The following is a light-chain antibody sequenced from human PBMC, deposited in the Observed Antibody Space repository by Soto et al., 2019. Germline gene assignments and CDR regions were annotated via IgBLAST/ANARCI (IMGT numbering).Light chain of an antibody. CDR3: QQYDSTPPT. CDR2: GAS. V-gene: IGKV3-20*01. J-gene: IGKJ1*01. CDR1: QSVNSNY. Sequence: EIVLTQSPGTLSLSPGDRATLSCRASQSVNSNYLAWYQRKPGQAPRLLIYGASNRATDIPHRFSASGSGTDFTLTITRLEAEDFAVYYCQQYDSTPPTFVQGTKVEVK.